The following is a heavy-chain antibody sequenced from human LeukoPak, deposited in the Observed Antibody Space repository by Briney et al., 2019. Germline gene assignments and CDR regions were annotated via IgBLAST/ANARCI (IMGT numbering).Heavy chain of an antibody. J-gene: IGHJ4*02. CDR3: ARFSYGSGSYYEYFDY. CDR2: IYHSGST. Sequence: ASETLSLTCAVSGGSINSGGYSWSWIRQPPGKGLEWIGYIYHSGSTYYNPSLKSRVTISVDRSKNQFSLKLSSVTAADTAVYYCARFSYGSGSYYEYFDYWGQGTLVTVSS. CDR1: GGSINSGGYS. V-gene: IGHV4-30-2*01. D-gene: IGHD3-10*01.